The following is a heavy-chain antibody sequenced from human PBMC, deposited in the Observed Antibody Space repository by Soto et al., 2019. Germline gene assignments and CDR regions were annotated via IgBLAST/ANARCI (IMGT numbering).Heavy chain of an antibody. CDR2: IKSKTDGGTT. J-gene: IGHJ4*02. D-gene: IGHD2-15*01. V-gene: IGHV3-15*01. Sequence: GGSLRLSCAASGFTFSSYAMSWVRQAPWKGLEWVGRIKSKTDGGTTDYAAPVKGRFTISRDDSKNTLYLQMNSLKTEDTAVYYCTTDLVSPNGGIDYWGQGTLVTVSS. CDR3: TTDLVSPNGGIDY. CDR1: GFTFSSYA.